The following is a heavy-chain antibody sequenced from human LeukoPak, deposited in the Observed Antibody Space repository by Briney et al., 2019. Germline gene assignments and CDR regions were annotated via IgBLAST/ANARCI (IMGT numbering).Heavy chain of an antibody. D-gene: IGHD3-10*01. J-gene: IGHJ4*02. V-gene: IGHV3-23*01. CDR1: GFTFSSYA. CDR3: AKVGYGSGSSGFDY. CDR2: ISGSGGST. Sequence: PGGSLRLSCAASGFTFSSYAVSWVRQAPGKGLEWVSAISGSGGSTYYADSVKGRFTISRDNSKNTLYLQMNSLRAEDTAVYYCAKVGYGSGSSGFDYWGQGTLVTVSS.